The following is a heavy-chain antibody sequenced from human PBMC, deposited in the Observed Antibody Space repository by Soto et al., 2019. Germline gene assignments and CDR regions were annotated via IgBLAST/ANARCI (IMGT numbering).Heavy chain of an antibody. CDR3: SGCSGGACHQTYGMDV. V-gene: IGHV3-21*01. CDR1: GFTFSSCT. J-gene: IGHJ6*02. D-gene: IGHD2-15*01. CDR2: ISPSTSHI. Sequence: EVHLVESGGGLVKPGGSLRLSCAVSGFTFSSCTMNWVRQAPGKGLEWVSSISPSTSHIYYADSVKGRFTISRDNAKNSLFLQMTSLRAAATAVYYCSGCSGGACHQTYGMDVWGQGTTVTVSS.